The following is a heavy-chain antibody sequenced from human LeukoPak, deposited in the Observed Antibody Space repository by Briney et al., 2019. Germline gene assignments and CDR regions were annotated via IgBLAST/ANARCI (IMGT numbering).Heavy chain of an antibody. CDR2: INHRGRN. D-gene: IGHD4-11*01. J-gene: IGHJ3*02. CDR1: GGSFSDYY. Sequence: SETLSLTCAVYGGSFSDYYWTWLRQPPGRGLEWIGEINHRGRNNYSPSLTSRLTISVDTSENQFSLKLSSVTAADTAVYYCARHETTLGAFDIWGQGTMVTVSS. V-gene: IGHV4-34*01. CDR3: ARHETTLGAFDI.